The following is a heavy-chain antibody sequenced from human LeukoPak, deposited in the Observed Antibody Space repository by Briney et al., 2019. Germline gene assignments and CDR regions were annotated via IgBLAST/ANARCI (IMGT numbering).Heavy chain of an antibody. J-gene: IGHJ4*02. CDR3: ARERITMVRGGRGEVLDY. D-gene: IGHD3-10*01. CDR1: GGSLSSYY. Sequence: SETLSLTCTVSGGSLSSYYWSWIRQPAGKGLEWIGRIYTSGSTNYNPSLKSRVTMSVDTFKNQFSLKLSSVTAADTAVYYCARERITMVRGGRGEVLDYWGQGTLVTVSS. V-gene: IGHV4-4*07. CDR2: IYTSGST.